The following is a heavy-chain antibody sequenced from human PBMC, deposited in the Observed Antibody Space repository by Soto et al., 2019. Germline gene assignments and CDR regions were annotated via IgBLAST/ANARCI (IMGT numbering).Heavy chain of an antibody. V-gene: IGHV1-69*02. D-gene: IGHD3-10*01. Sequence: SVKVSCKASGGTFSSYTIIWVRQAPGQGLEWMGRIIPILGIANYAQKFQGRVTITADKSTSTAYMELSSLRSEDTAVYYCASYYGSGTYNWFDPWGQGTLVTVSS. CDR2: IIPILGIA. J-gene: IGHJ5*02. CDR1: GGTFSSYT. CDR3: ASYYGSGTYNWFDP.